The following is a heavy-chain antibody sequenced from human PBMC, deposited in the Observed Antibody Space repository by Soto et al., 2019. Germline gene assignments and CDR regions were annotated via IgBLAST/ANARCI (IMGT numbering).Heavy chain of an antibody. CDR3: ARFRTNWFDT. Sequence: PSETLSLTCTVSGGSISSSSYYWGWIRQPPGKGLEWIGSIYYSGSTYYNPSLKSRVTISVDTSKNQFSLKLSSVTAADTAVYYCARFRTNWFDTWGQGTLVTVSS. CDR1: GGSISSSSYY. V-gene: IGHV4-39*01. CDR2: IYYSGST. J-gene: IGHJ5*02.